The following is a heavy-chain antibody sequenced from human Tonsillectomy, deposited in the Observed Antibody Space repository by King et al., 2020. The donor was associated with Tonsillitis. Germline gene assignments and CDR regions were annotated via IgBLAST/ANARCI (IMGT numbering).Heavy chain of an antibody. CDR3: ARETNYFDGNLYYDVFDL. J-gene: IGHJ3*01. D-gene: IGHD3-22*01. V-gene: IGHV3-7*03. Sequence: VQLVESGGGLVQPGGSLRLSCSAFGVTLNNYWMTWVRRAPGKGLEWVGKIREDGNLEYYMDSVEGRFTISRDNARNSVYLQMNSLRAGDTAVYYCARETNYFDGNLYYDVFDLWGQGTMVTVSS. CDR1: GVTLNNYW. CDR2: IREDGNLE.